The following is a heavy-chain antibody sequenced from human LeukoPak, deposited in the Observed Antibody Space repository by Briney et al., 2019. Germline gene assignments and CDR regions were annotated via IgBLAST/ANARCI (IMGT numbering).Heavy chain of an antibody. Sequence: GGSLRLSCAASRFTYTNYWVSWFRQAPAQGLEWVASIKQDGSERYYVDSVKGRFTISRDNAKNSLFLQLSSLRVEDTAVYYCARGSMHVYHLYTDYWGQGTLVTVPS. CDR3: ARGSMHVYHLYTDY. V-gene: IGHV3-7*01. J-gene: IGHJ4*02. CDR1: RFTYTNYW. CDR2: IKQDGSER. D-gene: IGHD3-16*01.